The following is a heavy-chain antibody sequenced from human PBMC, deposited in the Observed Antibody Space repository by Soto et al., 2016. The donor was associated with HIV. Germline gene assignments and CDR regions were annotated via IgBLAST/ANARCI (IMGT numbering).Heavy chain of an antibody. V-gene: IGHV3-23*01. CDR1: GFTFSSYA. D-gene: IGHD3-9*01. Sequence: EVQLLESGGGLVQPGGPVRLSCAASGFTFSSYAMSWVRQAPGKGLEWVSAISGSGGSTYYADSVKGRFTISRDNSKNTLYLQMNSLRAEDTAVYYCAAGLVLYYFDYWGQGTLVTVSS. J-gene: IGHJ4*02. CDR3: AAGLVLYYFDY. CDR2: ISGSGGST.